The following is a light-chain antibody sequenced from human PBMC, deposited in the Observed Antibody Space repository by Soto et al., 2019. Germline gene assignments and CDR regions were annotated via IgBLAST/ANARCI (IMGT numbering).Light chain of an antibody. V-gene: IGLV6-57*04. J-gene: IGLJ3*02. Sequence: NFMLTQPHSVSESPGRTVTISCTRNSGNIANNFVQWYQLRPGSAPSTVIFEDTRRPSGVPGRFSGSIDSSSNSASLTISVLRAEDEADYYCQSYDINDHEVFGGGTKVTVL. CDR3: QSYDINDHEV. CDR2: EDT. CDR1: SGNIANNF.